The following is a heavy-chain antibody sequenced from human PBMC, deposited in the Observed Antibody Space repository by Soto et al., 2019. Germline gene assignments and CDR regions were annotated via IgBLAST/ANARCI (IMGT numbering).Heavy chain of an antibody. CDR1: GGTFSSYA. CDR3: ARHPGGRGYYYGMDV. D-gene: IGHD2-15*01. V-gene: IGHV1-69*12. J-gene: IGHJ6*02. CDR2: IIPIFGTA. Sequence: QVQLVQSGAEVKKPGSSVKVSCKASGGTFSSYAISWVRQAPGQGLEWMGGIIPIFGTANYAQKFQGRVKITAHEPTSTAYLELSSLRSEDTAVYYCARHPGGRGYYYGMDVWGQGTTVTVSS.